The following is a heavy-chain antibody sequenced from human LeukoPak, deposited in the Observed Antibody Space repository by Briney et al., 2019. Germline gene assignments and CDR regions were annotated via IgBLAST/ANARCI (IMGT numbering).Heavy chain of an antibody. J-gene: IGHJ4*02. CDR3: ARHYYGSGSYRRYFDY. CDR1: GGSISSSSYY. D-gene: IGHD3-10*01. CDR2: IYYSGST. V-gene: IGHV4-39*07. Sequence: SETLSLTCTVSGGSISSSSYYWGWIRQPPGKGLEWIGSIYYSGSTYYNPSLKSRVTISVDTSKNQFSLKLSSVTAADTAVYYCARHYYGSGSYRRYFDYWGQGTLVTVSS.